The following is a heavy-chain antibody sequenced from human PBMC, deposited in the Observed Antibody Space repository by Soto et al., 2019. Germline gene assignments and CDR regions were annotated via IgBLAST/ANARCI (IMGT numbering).Heavy chain of an antibody. V-gene: IGHV3-21*06. D-gene: IGHD6-19*01. Sequence: EEQLVESGGGLVKPGGSLTLSCAASGFTFSSYNMNWVRQAPGKVREWVSSISGSSNHIFHADSVKGRFTISRDNANNSLYLQMNSLRAEDTAVYYCAKDRGHGSPVTGGLDVWGQGTTVIVSS. CDR1: GFTFSSYN. CDR3: AKDRGHGSPVTGGLDV. J-gene: IGHJ6*02. CDR2: ISGSSNHI.